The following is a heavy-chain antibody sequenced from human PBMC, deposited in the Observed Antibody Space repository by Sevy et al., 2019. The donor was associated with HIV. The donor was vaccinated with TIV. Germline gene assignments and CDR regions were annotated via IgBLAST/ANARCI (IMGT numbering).Heavy chain of an antibody. Sequence: SETLSLACAVHDGSFSGYYWNWIRQLPGKGLEWIGEINDSGITYYNPSLKSRVTISVDTSKKQFSLKLNSVTAVDSAVYFCARSPPVVVVPGAPSWLDPWGQGTLVTVSS. J-gene: IGHJ5*02. D-gene: IGHD2-2*01. CDR2: INDSGIT. CDR1: DGSFSGYY. V-gene: IGHV4-34*01. CDR3: ARSPPVVVVPGAPSWLDP.